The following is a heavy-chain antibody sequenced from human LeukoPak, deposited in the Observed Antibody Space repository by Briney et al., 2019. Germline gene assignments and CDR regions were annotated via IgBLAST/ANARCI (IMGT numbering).Heavy chain of an antibody. CDR1: GYTFTSYD. J-gene: IGHJ3*02. CDR3: ARVTTYYDILTGYTPHDAFDI. D-gene: IGHD3-9*01. V-gene: IGHV1-8*01. Sequence: GASVKVSCKASGYTFTSYDINWVRQATGQGLEWMGWMNPNSGNTGYAQKFQGRVTMTRNTSISTAYMELSSLRSEDTAVYYCARVTTYYDILTGYTPHDAFDIWGQGTMVTVSS. CDR2: MNPNSGNT.